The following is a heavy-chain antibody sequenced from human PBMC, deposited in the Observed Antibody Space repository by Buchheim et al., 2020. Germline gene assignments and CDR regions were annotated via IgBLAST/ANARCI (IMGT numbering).Heavy chain of an antibody. CDR1: GDSVSSGSQY. Sequence: QVQLQESGPGLVKPSETLSLTCSVSGDSVSSGSQYWSWIRQAPGTGLEWIGHLFHGGSTNYSPSLRSRVTISVDTSKNQFSLKLTSVTAADSGIYYCARDNWGEFWSGYPHWGQGAL. CDR2: LFHGGST. J-gene: IGHJ4*02. CDR3: ARDNWGEFWSGYPH. D-gene: IGHD3-3*01. V-gene: IGHV4-61*01.